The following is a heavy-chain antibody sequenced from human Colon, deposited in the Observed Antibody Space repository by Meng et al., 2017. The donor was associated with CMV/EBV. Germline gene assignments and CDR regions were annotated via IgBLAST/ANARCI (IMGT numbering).Heavy chain of an antibody. J-gene: IGHJ4*02. Sequence: GGSLRLSCAASGLIFGNFAMSWVRQAPGKGLVWVSRIKSDGSKTEYADSVRGRFTISRDNAKNTLYLEMNTLRVEDTAVYYCTRDAGTSTSMDYWGQGTLVTVSS. CDR3: TRDAGTSTSMDY. V-gene: IGHV3-74*03. D-gene: IGHD2-2*01. CDR2: IKSDGSKT. CDR1: GLIFGNFA.